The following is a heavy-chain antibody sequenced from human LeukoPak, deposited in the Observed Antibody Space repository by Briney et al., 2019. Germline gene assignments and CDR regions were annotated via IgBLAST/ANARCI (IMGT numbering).Heavy chain of an antibody. CDR1: GGTFSSYA. J-gene: IGHJ6*02. D-gene: IGHD4-11*01. V-gene: IGHV1-69*01. Sequence: VKVSCKASGGTFSSYAISWVRQAPGQGLEWMGGIIPIFGTANHAQKFQGRVTITADESTSTAYMELSSLRSEDTAVYYCARGLGTVTTTLNYYYGMDVWGQGTTVTVSS. CDR3: ARGLGTVTTTLNYYYGMDV. CDR2: IIPIFGTA.